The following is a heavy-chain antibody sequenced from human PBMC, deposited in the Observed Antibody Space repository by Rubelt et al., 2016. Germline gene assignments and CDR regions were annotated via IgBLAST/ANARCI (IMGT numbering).Heavy chain of an antibody. J-gene: IGHJ4*02. Sequence: QVQLQQWGAGLLKPSETLSLTCAVYGGSFSGYYWSWIRQPPGKGLEWIGEINHSGSTNYNPASSSRVTIAVDTSKNPFSLKLGSVTAADTAGYDCARGIPTYSSSWNLDYWGQGTLVTVSS. D-gene: IGHD6-13*01. CDR3: ARGIPTYSSSWNLDY. CDR1: GGSFSGYY. CDR2: INHSGST. V-gene: IGHV4-34*01.